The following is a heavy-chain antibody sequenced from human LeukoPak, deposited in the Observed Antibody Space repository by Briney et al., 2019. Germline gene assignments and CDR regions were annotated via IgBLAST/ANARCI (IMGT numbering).Heavy chain of an antibody. CDR3: ARGQYTDGLSY. V-gene: IGHV3-7*03. J-gene: IGHJ4*02. D-gene: IGHD5-24*01. Sequence: PGGSLRLSCAASGFTVSSNYMSWVRPAPGKGLEWVAIIKPDGSEKYYVDSVKGRFTISRDNAENSLFLQMNGLRPEDTAVFYCARGQYTDGLSYWGQGTLVTVSS. CDR1: GFTVSSNY. CDR2: IKPDGSEK.